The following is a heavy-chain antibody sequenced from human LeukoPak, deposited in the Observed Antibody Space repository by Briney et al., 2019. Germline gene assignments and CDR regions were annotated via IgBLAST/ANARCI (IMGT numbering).Heavy chain of an antibody. J-gene: IGHJ3*02. CDR1: GYTFTNYG. D-gene: IGHD3-3*01. Sequence: VKVSCKASGYTFTNYGISWVRQAPGQGLEWMGWISDYSGNTNYAQKLQGRVTMTTDTSTSTVYMELRSLRSDDTAVYYCARVGFLTYHDAFDIWGQGTMVTVSS. V-gene: IGHV1-18*01. CDR3: ARVGFLTYHDAFDI. CDR2: ISDYSGNT.